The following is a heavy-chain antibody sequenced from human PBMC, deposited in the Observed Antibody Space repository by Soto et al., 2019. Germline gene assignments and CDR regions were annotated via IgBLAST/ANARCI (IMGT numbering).Heavy chain of an antibody. V-gene: IGHV6-1*01. CDR1: GDSVSSNSAA. CDR3: ASYYYDSSGDNWFDH. D-gene: IGHD3-22*01. Sequence: SQTLSLTCAISGDSVSSNSAAWNWIRQSPSRGLEWLGRTYYRSKWYNDYAVSVKSRITINPDTSKNQFSLQLNSVAPEDTAVYYCASYYYDSSGDNWFDHWGQGTLVTVSS. J-gene: IGHJ5*02. CDR2: TYYRSKWYN.